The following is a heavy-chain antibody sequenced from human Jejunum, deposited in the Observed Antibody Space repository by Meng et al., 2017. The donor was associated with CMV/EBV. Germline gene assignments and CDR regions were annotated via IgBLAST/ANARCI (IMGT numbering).Heavy chain of an antibody. Sequence: AALGFTFRNYPLHWVRQAPGKGLEWVAVISYDESDQQYADSVKGRFTISRDYSKNTLYLQMDGLRGDDTAVYYCARENDYNNYFDFWGRGTLVTVSS. V-gene: IGHV3-30*01. CDR3: ARENDYNNYFDF. J-gene: IGHJ4*02. D-gene: IGHD5-24*01. CDR1: GFTFRNYP. CDR2: ISYDESDQ.